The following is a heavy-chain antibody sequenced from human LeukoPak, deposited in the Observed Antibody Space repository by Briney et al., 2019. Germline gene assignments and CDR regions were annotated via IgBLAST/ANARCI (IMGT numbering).Heavy chain of an antibody. CDR3: AKSLTVTTRIHSIDP. D-gene: IGHD4-17*01. CDR2: INYSGRDT. CDR1: GFTFSSYS. Sequence: PGGSLRLPCAASGFTFSSYSMTWVRQAPGKGLDWVSVINYSGRDTFYADSVKGRFTISRDSSKNTLYLQMNSLRAEDTAVYYCAKSLTVTTRIHSIDPRGQGTLVTVSS. J-gene: IGHJ4*02. V-gene: IGHV3-23*01.